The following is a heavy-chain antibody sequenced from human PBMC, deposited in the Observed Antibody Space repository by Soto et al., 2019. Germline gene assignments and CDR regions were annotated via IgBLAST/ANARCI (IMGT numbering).Heavy chain of an antibody. CDR2: IDPSDNAT. D-gene: IGHD3-22*01. V-gene: IGHV1-46*01. Sequence: ASVKVSCKASGHKVTNYFVHWVRQAPGQGLEWLGKIDPSDNATSYAQRFQGKVTLTRDPSTNTVYVELSSLRSEDTAIYYCATNYYDSSGYLYWGQGTLVTVSS. CDR1: GHKVTNYF. CDR3: ATNYYDSSGYLY. J-gene: IGHJ4*02.